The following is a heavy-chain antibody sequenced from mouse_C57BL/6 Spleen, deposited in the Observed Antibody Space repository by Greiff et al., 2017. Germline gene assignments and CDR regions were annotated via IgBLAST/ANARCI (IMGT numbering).Heavy chain of an antibody. CDR2: ISYDGSN. J-gene: IGHJ3*01. D-gene: IGHD2-4*01. CDR3: ARAYDYAWFAY. V-gene: IGHV3-6*01. CDR1: GYSITSGYY. Sequence: EVQLQQSGPGLVKPSQSLSLTCSVTGYSITSGYYWNWIRQFPGNKLEWMGYISYDGSNNYNPSLKNRISITRDTSKNQFFLKLNSVTTEDTATYYCARAYDYAWFAYWGQGTLVTVSA.